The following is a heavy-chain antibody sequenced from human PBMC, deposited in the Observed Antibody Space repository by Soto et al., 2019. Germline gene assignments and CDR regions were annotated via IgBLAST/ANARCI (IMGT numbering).Heavy chain of an antibody. CDR2: IYHSGYT. Sequence: SETLSLTCAVSGGSISSGGYSWNWIRQPPGKGLEWIGYIYHSGYTVYNPSFKSRVTTSVDTSKNQFYLKLNSVTAADTAVYYCARDLWGYCGTDCYPLDVWGQGTTVTVSS. D-gene: IGHD2-21*02. J-gene: IGHJ6*02. CDR1: GGSISSGGYS. V-gene: IGHV4-30-2*01. CDR3: ARDLWGYCGTDCYPLDV.